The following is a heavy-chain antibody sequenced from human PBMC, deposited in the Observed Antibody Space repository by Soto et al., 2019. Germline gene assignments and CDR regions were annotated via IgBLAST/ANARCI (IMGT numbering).Heavy chain of an antibody. D-gene: IGHD2-2*01. Sequence: GGSLRLSCAASGFTFDDYAMHWVRQAPGKGLEWVSGISWNSGSIGYADSVKGRFTISRDNAKNSLYLQMNSLRAEDTALYYCAKDSSIVLVPAAHFDYWGQETLVTVSS. J-gene: IGHJ4*02. V-gene: IGHV3-9*01. CDR3: AKDSSIVLVPAAHFDY. CDR1: GFTFDDYA. CDR2: ISWNSGSI.